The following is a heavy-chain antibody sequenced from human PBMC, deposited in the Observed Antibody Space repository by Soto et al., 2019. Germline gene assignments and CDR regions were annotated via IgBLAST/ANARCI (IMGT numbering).Heavy chain of an antibody. CDR3: ATQGFYRMGV. CDR2: IHHSGAT. Sequence: QVQLQESGPGLVQPSGTLSLTCAVSGESITGDNWWSWVRQPPGKGLEWIGEIHHSGATNYNPSLKSRVTISVDNSKNQLFLKLISVTAADTAMFYCATQGFYRMGVWGRGTTVTVSS. J-gene: IGHJ6*02. CDR1: GESITGDNW. V-gene: IGHV4-4*02.